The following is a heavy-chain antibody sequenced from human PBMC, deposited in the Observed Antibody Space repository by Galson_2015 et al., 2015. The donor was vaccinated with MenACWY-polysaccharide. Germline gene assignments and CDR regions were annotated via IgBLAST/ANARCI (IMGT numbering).Heavy chain of an antibody. CDR3: ARGETIVVVPAALEKYYYYMDD. D-gene: IGHD2-2*01. CDR1: GFTFSSYW. J-gene: IGHJ6*03. CDR2: INSDGSST. Sequence: SLRLSCAASGFTFSSYWMHWVRHAPGKGLVWVSRINSDGSSTSYADSAKGRFTISRDNAKNTLYLQMNSLRAEDTAVYYCARGETIVVVPAALEKYYYYMDDWGKGTTVTVSS. V-gene: IGHV3-74*01.